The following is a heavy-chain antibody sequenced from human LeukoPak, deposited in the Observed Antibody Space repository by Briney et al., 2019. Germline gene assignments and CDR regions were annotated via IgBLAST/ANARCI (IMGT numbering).Heavy chain of an antibody. J-gene: IGHJ4*02. V-gene: IGHV3-23*01. CDR1: GFTFSSYA. CDR2: LTHSGGYT. CDR3: ARVTDCGDYVMSY. D-gene: IGHD4-17*01. Sequence: GGSLRLSCAASGFTFSSYAMNWVRQAPGKGLEWISSLTHSGGYTYYAESVKGRFTISRDNSKNTLYLQMNSLRAEDTAVYYCARVTDCGDYVMSYWGQGTLVTVSS.